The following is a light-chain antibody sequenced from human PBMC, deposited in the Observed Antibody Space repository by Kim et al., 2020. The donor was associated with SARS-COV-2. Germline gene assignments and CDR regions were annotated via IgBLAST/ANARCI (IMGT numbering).Light chain of an antibody. CDR1: QSVSSNY. CDR2: GAS. Sequence: CPGEGAALSGRSVQSVSSNYLAWYQQKPGQAPRLLIYGASSRATGIPDRFSGSGSGTDFTLTITRLEPEDFAVYYCQQYSSSPATFGQGTKVDIK. CDR3: QQYSSSPAT. J-gene: IGKJ1*01. V-gene: IGKV3-20*01.